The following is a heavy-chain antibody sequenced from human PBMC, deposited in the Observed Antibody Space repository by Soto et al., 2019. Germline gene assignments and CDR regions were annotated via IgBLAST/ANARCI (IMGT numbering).Heavy chain of an antibody. V-gene: IGHV4-39*01. J-gene: IGHJ4*02. Sequence: SETLSLTCSVSDDSISSSSFRWGWVRQPPGKGLEWIGNIYYSGKTFYNPSLKSRVTISLDTSRSQFSLELTSVTAADAAVYYCARRTSGSPIDYWGQGILVTVSS. CDR3: ARRTSGSPIDY. D-gene: IGHD3-10*01. CDR1: DDSISSSSFR. CDR2: IYYSGKT.